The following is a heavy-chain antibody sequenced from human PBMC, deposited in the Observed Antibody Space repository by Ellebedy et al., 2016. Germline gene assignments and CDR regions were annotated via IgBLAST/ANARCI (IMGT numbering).Heavy chain of an antibody. V-gene: IGHV1-46*01. D-gene: IGHD3-3*01. Sequence: ASVKVSCKASGYTFTSYYMHWVRQAPGQGLEWMGIINPSGGSTSYAQKFQGRVTMTRDTSTSTVYMELSSLRSEDTAVYYCARGPRRDFWSGYYTQGGWFDPWGQGTLVTVSS. CDR2: INPSGGST. J-gene: IGHJ5*02. CDR1: GYTFTSYY. CDR3: ARGPRRDFWSGYYTQGGWFDP.